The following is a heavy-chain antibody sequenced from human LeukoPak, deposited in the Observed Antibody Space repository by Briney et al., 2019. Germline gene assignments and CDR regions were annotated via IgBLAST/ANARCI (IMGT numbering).Heavy chain of an antibody. D-gene: IGHD5-12*01. CDR1: GYTFTGYY. J-gene: IGHJ4*02. V-gene: IGHV1-8*02. CDR2: MNPNSGDT. Sequence: ASVKASCKASGYTFTGYYMHWVRQAPGQGLEWMGWMNPNSGDTGYAQKFQGRVTMTRDTSISTAYMELSSLRSEDTAVYYCARGLREYSDDDFPIPGYWGQGTLVTVSS. CDR3: ARGLREYSDDDFPIPGY.